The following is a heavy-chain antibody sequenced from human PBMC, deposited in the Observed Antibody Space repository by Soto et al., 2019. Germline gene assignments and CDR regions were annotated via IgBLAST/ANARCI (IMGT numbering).Heavy chain of an antibody. J-gene: IGHJ4*02. CDR3: ARDSLQMAPAAYFDY. V-gene: IGHV3-30-3*01. Sequence: QVQLVESGGGVVQPGRSLRLSCAASGFTFSSYAMHWVRQAPGKGLEWVAVISYDGSNKYYADSVKGRFTISRDNSKNTLYLQMNSLRAEDTAVYYCARDSLQMAPAAYFDYWGQGTLVTVSS. D-gene: IGHD6-13*01. CDR2: ISYDGSNK. CDR1: GFTFSSYA.